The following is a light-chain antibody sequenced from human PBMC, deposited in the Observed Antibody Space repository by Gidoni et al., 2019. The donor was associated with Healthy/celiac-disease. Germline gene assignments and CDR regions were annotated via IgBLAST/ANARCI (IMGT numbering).Light chain of an antibody. CDR2: LGS. CDR3: MPALQPPYT. Sequence: DRVMTQSPLSLPVTPGEPASISCRSSQSLLHSNGYNYLDWYLQKPGQSPQLLIYLGSNRASGVPDRFSGSGSGTAFTLNISRVEAEAVGVYSCMPALQPPYTFGPGPKLEIK. CDR1: QSLLHSNGYNY. J-gene: IGKJ2*01. V-gene: IGKV2-28*01.